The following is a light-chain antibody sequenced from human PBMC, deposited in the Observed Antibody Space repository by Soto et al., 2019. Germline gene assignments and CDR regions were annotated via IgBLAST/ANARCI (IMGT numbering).Light chain of an antibody. V-gene: IGLV1-40*01. CDR1: SANIGAAYN. CDR3: QSYDSSLRGYV. J-gene: IGLJ1*01. Sequence: QSALTQPPSGSGAPGQRVTISCTGSSANIGAAYNVDWYQQLPGTAPKLLIYGNNNRPSGVPARFSGSKSGTSASLAIAGLQAEDEGDYYCQSYDSSLRGYVFGTGTKVTVL. CDR2: GNN.